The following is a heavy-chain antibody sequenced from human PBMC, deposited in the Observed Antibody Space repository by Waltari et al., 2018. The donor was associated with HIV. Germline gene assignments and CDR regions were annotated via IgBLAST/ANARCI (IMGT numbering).Heavy chain of an antibody. Sequence: QVQLVESGGGVVQPGGSLRLSCAASGFTFSTYGMHWVRQAPGKGLEWVAVIWYDGTNKYYADSVKGRLTVSRDNSKNTLYVQMNSLRAEDTAVYYCARGGRTALGDHYYGMDVWGQGTTVTVSS. CDR1: GFTFSTYG. CDR2: IWYDGTNK. D-gene: IGHD1-26*01. V-gene: IGHV3-33*01. CDR3: ARGGRTALGDHYYGMDV. J-gene: IGHJ6*02.